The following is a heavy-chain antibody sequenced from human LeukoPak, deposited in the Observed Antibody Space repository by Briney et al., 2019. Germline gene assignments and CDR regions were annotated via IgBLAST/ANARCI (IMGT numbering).Heavy chain of an antibody. D-gene: IGHD3-22*01. CDR3: ARLTRGTYYYDSSGYRPTDAFDI. J-gene: IGHJ3*02. Sequence: PSETLSLTCTVSGGSISSYYWSWIRQPPGKGLEWIGYIYYSGSTNYNPSLKSRVTISVDTSKNQFSLKLSSVTAADTAVYYCARLTRGTYYYDSSGYRPTDAFDIWGQGTMVTVSS. CDR1: GGSISSYY. V-gene: IGHV4-59*08. CDR2: IYYSGST.